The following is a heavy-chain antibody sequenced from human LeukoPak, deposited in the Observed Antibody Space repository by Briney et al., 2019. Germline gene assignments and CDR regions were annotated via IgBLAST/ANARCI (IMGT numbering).Heavy chain of an antibody. Sequence: GGSLRLSCAASGFTFSSYSMNWVRQAPGKGLEWVSSISSSSSYIYYADSVKGRFTISRDNAKNSLYLQMNSLRAEDTAVYYCARGIAAAGTELFDLWGRGTLVTVSS. CDR2: ISSSSSYI. CDR3: ARGIAAAGTELFDL. J-gene: IGHJ2*01. D-gene: IGHD6-13*01. V-gene: IGHV3-21*01. CDR1: GFTFSSYS.